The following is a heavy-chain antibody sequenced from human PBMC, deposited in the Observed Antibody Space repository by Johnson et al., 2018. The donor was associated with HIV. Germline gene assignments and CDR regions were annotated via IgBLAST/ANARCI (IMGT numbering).Heavy chain of an antibody. Sequence: VQLVESGGGLVQPGGSLRLSCGASGFTVSGNYMSWVRQAPGKGLEWVSLTYDADSVKGRFTISRDNAKNSLYLQMNSLRAGDTAVYYCARAGSSGWSNDAFDIWGQGTMVTVSS. CDR1: GFTVSGNY. J-gene: IGHJ3*02. CDR2: T. D-gene: IGHD6-19*01. V-gene: IGHV3-66*01. CDR3: ARAGSSGWSNDAFDI.